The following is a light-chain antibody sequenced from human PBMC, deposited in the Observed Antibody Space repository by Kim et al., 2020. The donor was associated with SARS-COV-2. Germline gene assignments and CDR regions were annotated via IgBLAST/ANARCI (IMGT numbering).Light chain of an antibody. Sequence: SYELTQPPSVSVSPGQTARITCSGDALPYQFAYWYQQKPGQAPVLVMYKNSERSSGIPERFSGSSSGTTVTLTISGVQAGDEADYYCQSADRSGTYMVFGGGTQLTVL. CDR1: ALPYQF. CDR2: KNS. CDR3: QSADRSGTYMV. J-gene: IGLJ2*01. V-gene: IGLV3-25*03.